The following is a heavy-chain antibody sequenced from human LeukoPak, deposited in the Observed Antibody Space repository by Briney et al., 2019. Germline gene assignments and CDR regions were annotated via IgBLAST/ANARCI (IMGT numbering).Heavy chain of an antibody. V-gene: IGHV3-23*01. CDR2: ISGSGDST. D-gene: IGHD3-10*01. CDR1: GFTFSSYA. CDR3: AKSSPMTMVRGANDY. J-gene: IGHJ4*02. Sequence: GGSLRLSCAASGFTFSSYAMSWVRQAPGKGLEWVSSISGSGDSTYYADSVKGRFTISRDNSVNALYLQMNSLRAEDTAVYYCAKSSPMTMVRGANDYWGQGTLVTVSS.